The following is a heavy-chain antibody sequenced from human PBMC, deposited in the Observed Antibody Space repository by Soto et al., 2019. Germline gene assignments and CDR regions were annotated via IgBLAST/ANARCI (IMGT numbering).Heavy chain of an antibody. Sequence: QVQLVESGGGVVQPGRSLRLSCAASGFTFSSYGMHWVRQAPGKGLEWVAVISYDGSDKYYADSVKGRFTISRDNSNNKLYLQMDSQRAEDTAVYYCAKGVVVATTYFRHWGQGNLVTVAS. J-gene: IGHJ1*01. CDR2: ISYDGSDK. CDR1: GFTFSSYG. CDR3: AKGVVVATTYFRH. V-gene: IGHV3-30*18. D-gene: IGHD2-15*01.